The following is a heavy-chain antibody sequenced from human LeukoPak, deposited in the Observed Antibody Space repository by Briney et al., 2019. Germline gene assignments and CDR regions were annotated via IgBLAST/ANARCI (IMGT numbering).Heavy chain of an antibody. CDR2: INAGNGNT. CDR3: ARASVGIPFDY. J-gene: IGHJ4*02. Sequence: ASVKVSCKASGYTFTSYAMHWVRQAPGQRLKWMGWINAGNGNTKYSQKFQGRVTITRDTSASTAYMELSSLRSEDTAVYYCARASVGIPFDYWGQGTLVTVSS. D-gene: IGHD2-21*01. V-gene: IGHV1-3*01. CDR1: GYTFTSYA.